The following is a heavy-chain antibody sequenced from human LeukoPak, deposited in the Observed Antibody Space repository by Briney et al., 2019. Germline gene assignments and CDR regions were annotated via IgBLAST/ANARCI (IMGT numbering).Heavy chain of an antibody. CDR1: GYTFSDYY. CDR2: INPNSGGT. D-gene: IGHD3-22*01. Sequence: ASVKVSCKASGYTFSDYYMHWVRQAPGQGLEWMGWINPNSGGTNYAQKFQGRVTMTRDMSISTAYMEVSRLISDDTAVYYCARATIADSSTYYIDYWGLGTLVTVSS. V-gene: IGHV1-2*02. J-gene: IGHJ4*02. CDR3: ARATIADSSTYYIDY.